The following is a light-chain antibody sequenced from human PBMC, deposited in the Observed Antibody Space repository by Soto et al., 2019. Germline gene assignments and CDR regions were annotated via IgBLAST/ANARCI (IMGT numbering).Light chain of an antibody. CDR1: YTDVGDYNY. V-gene: IGLV2-14*01. Sequence: QSALTQPASVSGSPGQSITISCTGTYTDVGDYNYVSWYQHRPDYCPKLIIFEVSNRPSGVSDRFSGSKSGITASLTISGLQAEDEADYYCASYTSITTLYVFGTGTKVTVL. J-gene: IGLJ1*01. CDR3: ASYTSITTLYV. CDR2: EVS.